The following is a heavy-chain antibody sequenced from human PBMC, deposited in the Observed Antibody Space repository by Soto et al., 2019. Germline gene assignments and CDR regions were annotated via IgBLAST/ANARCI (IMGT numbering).Heavy chain of an antibody. CDR1: GFTFSSYG. V-gene: IGHV3-33*01. J-gene: IGHJ6*02. CDR2: IWYDGSNK. CDR3: ARDDILTPSLDV. Sequence: QVQLVESGGGVVQPGRSKRLSCAASGFTFSSYGMHWVRQAPGKGLEWVAIIWYDGSNKYYADSVKGRFTISRDNSKNTLYLQMNSLRAEDTAVYYCARDDILTPSLDVWGQGTTVTVSS. D-gene: IGHD3-9*01.